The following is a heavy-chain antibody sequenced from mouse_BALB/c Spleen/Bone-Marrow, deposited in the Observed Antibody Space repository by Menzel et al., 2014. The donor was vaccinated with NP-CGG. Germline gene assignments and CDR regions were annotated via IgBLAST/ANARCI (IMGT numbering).Heavy chain of an antibody. CDR2: IYPGDGDT. Sequence: VQLQQSGPELVKPGASVKISCKASGYAFSSSWMNWVKQRPGQGLEWIGRIYPGDGDTNYNGKFKGKATLTADKPSSTAYMQLSSLTSVDSAVYFCARNSYYGSSYNYFDYWGQGTTLTVSS. CDR1: GYAFSSSW. V-gene: IGHV1-82*01. D-gene: IGHD1-1*01. J-gene: IGHJ2*01. CDR3: ARNSYYGSSYNYFDY.